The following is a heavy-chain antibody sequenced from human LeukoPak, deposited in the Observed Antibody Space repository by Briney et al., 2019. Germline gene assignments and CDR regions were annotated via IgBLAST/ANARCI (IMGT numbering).Heavy chain of an antibody. Sequence: GGSLRLSCTVSGFTVSTTLMDWVRQAPGKGLEWVSGISGSGDSTFYADSVKGRFTISRDNSRNTLYLQMSSLRPEDTAVYYCTKWSGFGDDWGQGTLVTVSS. CDR1: GFTVSTTL. D-gene: IGHD3-10*01. CDR2: ISGSGDST. V-gene: IGHV3-23*01. CDR3: TKWSGFGDD. J-gene: IGHJ4*02.